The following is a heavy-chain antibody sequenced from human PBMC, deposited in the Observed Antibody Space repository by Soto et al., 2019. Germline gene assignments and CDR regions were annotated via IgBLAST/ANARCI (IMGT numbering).Heavy chain of an antibody. V-gene: IGHV3-30-3*01. Sequence: GGSLRLSCAASGFTFSSYAMHWVRQAPGKGLEWVAVISYDGSNKYYADSVKGRFTISRDNSKNTLYLQRNSLRAEDTAVYYCAIDFYYDSSGYFGSFDYWGQGTLVTVSS. CDR1: GFTFSSYA. CDR3: AIDFYYDSSGYFGSFDY. D-gene: IGHD3-22*01. CDR2: ISYDGSNK. J-gene: IGHJ4*02.